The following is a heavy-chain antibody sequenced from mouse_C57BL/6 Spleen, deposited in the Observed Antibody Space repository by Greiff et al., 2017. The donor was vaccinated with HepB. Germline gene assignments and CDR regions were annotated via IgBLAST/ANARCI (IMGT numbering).Heavy chain of an antibody. CDR2: IDPETGGT. D-gene: IGHD1-1*01. J-gene: IGHJ2*01. Sequence: VQLQQSGAELVRPGASVTLSCKASGYTFTDYEMHWVKQTPVHGLEWIGAIDPETGGTAYNQKFKGKAILTADKSSSTAYMELRSLTSEDSAVYYCTRAFITTVVAVDYWGQGTTLTVSS. CDR3: TRAFITTVVAVDY. CDR1: GYTFTDYE. V-gene: IGHV1-15*01.